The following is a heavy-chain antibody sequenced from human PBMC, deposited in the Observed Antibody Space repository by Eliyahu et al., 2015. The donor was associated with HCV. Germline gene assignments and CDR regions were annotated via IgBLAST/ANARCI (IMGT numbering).Heavy chain of an antibody. CDR1: GFTFCNFW. Sequence: EMQLVESGGALVQXGGSLXLSCAAXGFTFCNFWMAWXRQAPEEGLEWVANIKTDGSEKYYVDSVKGRFTISRDNARNTLYLQMNSLRVEDTAVYYCARDHYFDMDVWGKGTTVTVSS. CDR3: ARDHYFDMDV. CDR2: IKTDGSEK. V-gene: IGHV3-7*01. J-gene: IGHJ6*03.